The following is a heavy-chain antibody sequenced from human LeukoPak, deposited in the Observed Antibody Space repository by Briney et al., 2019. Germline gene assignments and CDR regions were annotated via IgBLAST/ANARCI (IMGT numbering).Heavy chain of an antibody. V-gene: IGHV4-61*01. CDR3: AREFYPYGGNSPPGY. CDR2: IYYSGST. CDR1: GYSISSDYY. J-gene: IGHJ4*02. Sequence: PSETLSLTCTVSGYSISSDYYWSWIRQPPGKGLEWIGYIYYSGSTNYNPSLKSRVTITVDKSKNQFSLKLSSVTAADTAVYYCAREFYPYGGNSPPGYWGQGTLVTVSS. D-gene: IGHD4-23*01.